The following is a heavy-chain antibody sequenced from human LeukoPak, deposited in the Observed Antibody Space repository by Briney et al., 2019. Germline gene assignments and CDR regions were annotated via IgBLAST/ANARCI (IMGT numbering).Heavy chain of an antibody. V-gene: IGHV4-38-2*02. CDR3: ARDSGSYRFAY. J-gene: IGHJ4*02. D-gene: IGHD1-26*01. CDR1: GYSISSGYY. CDR2: IYYSGNT. Sequence: SETLSLTCTVSGYSISSGYYWGWIRQPPGKGLEWIGSIYYSGNTFYNPSLKSRVTISVDTSKNQFSLKLSSVTAADTAVYYCARDSGSYRFAYWGQGTLVTVSS.